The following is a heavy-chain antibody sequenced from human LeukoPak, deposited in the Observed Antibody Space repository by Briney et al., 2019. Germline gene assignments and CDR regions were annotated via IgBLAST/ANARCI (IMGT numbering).Heavy chain of an antibody. CDR2: ISGSGDST. V-gene: IGHV3-64*01. J-gene: IGHJ4*02. CDR1: GFTFSSYA. D-gene: IGHD1-1*01. Sequence: GGSLRLSCAASGFTFSSYAMHWVRQAPGKGLEYVSAISGSGDSTYYANSVRGRFTISRDNSKNTLYLQMGSLRAEDMAVYYCARVAVGWNEANDCWGQGTLVTVSS. CDR3: ARVAVGWNEANDC.